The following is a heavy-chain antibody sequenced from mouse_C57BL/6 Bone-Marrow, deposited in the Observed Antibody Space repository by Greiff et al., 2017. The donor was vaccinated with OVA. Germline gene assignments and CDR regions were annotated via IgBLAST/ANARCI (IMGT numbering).Heavy chain of an antibody. J-gene: IGHJ4*01. CDR1: GYTFTDYE. Sequence: QVQLLQSGAELVRPGASVTLSCTASGYTFTDYEMHWVKQTPVHGLEWIGAIDPETGGNDYNQKFKGKAILTAAKSASTAYMERRSLTSEDSAVDYCTRGYINYYAMDYWGQGTSVTVSS. CDR2: IDPETGGN. V-gene: IGHV1-15*01. CDR3: TRGYINYYAMDY. D-gene: IGHD2-5*01.